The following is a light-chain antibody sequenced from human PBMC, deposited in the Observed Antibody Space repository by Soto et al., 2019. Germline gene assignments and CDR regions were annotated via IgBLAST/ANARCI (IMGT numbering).Light chain of an antibody. V-gene: IGKV4-1*01. CDR1: QSVLYSSNNKNY. Sequence: DIVMTQSPDSLAVSLGERATINCKSSQSVLYSSNNKNYLGWYQQKPGRPPKLLIYWASTRESGVPDRFSGSVSGAEFSLTISSRHAEDGAVCYCQQYYSSPWRFGQGPEVEIK. J-gene: IGKJ1*01. CDR3: QQYYSSPWR. CDR2: WAS.